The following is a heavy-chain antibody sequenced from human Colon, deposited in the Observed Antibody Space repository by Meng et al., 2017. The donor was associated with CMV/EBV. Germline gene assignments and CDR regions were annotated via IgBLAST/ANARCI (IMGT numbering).Heavy chain of an antibody. CDR3: AREAALWFGKLRYNWFDP. CDR2: ISYSGSI. CDR1: SISSGDNY. D-gene: IGHD3-10*01. V-gene: IGHV4-30-4*01. Sequence: SISSGDNYWSWIRQPPGKGLEWIGYISYSGSIYYNPSLKSRVTISVDTSKNQFSLKLSSVSAADTAEYYCAREAALWFGKLRYNWFDPWGLGTLVTVSS. J-gene: IGHJ5*02.